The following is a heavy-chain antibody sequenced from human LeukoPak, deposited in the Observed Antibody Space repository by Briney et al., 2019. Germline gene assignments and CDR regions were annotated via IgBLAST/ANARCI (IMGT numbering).Heavy chain of an antibody. CDR2: ISYDGSNK. V-gene: IGHV3-30*04. D-gene: IGHD6-13*01. CDR3: AKTGGIAAAH. CDR1: GFTFSSYA. J-gene: IGHJ4*02. Sequence: GGSLRLSCAASGFTFSSYAMHWVRQAPGKGLEWVAVISYDGSNKYYADSVKDRFTISRDNSKNTLYLQMNSLRAEDTALYYCAKTGGIAAAHWGQGTLVTVSS.